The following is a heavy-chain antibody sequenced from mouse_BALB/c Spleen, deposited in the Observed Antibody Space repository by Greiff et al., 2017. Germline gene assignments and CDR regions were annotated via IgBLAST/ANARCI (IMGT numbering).Heavy chain of an antibody. CDR2: IDPENGNT. Sequence: VHVKQSGAELVRPGALVKLSCKASGFTIKDYYMHWVKQRPEQGLEWIGWIDPENGNTIYDPKFQGKASITADTSSNTAYLQLSSLTSEDTAVYYCARRDGYPFAYWGQGTLVTVSA. CDR1: GFTIKDYY. D-gene: IGHD2-3*01. V-gene: IGHV14-1*02. CDR3: ARRDGYPFAY. J-gene: IGHJ3*01.